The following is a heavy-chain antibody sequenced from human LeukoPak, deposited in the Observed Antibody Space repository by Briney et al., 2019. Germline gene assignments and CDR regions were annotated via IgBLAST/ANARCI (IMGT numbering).Heavy chain of an antibody. CDR2: MNPNSGNT. D-gene: IGHD3-3*01. V-gene: IGHV1-8*01. Sequence: ASVKVSCKASGYTFTSYDINWVRQATGQGLEWMGWMNPNSGNTGYGQKFQGRGTMTRNTSISTAYMELSSLRSEDTAVYYCARGPPHYDFWSGYSFFHFLGYDYWGQGTLVTVSS. J-gene: IGHJ4*02. CDR1: GYTFTSYD. CDR3: ARGPPHYDFWSGYSFFHFLGYDY.